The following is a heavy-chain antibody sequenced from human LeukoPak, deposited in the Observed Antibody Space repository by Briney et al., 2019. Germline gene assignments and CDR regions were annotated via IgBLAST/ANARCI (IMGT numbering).Heavy chain of an antibody. Sequence: GGSLRLSCAASGFTFSRYWMLWVRQAPEKGLVWVSHIDSDGTSTSYADSVKGRFTISRDNAKNTLYLQMNSLRAEDTAVYYCARDGMAVAGTLDYWGQGTLVTVSS. CDR3: ARDGMAVAGTLDY. CDR2: IDSDGTST. D-gene: IGHD6-19*01. CDR1: GFTFSRYW. V-gene: IGHV3-74*01. J-gene: IGHJ4*02.